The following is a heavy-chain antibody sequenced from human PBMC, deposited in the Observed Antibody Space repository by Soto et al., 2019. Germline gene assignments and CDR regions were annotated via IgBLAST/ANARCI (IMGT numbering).Heavy chain of an antibody. CDR2: INGGGGTT. V-gene: IGHV3-23*01. CDR1: GFTFSSYG. Sequence: EVQLLESGGGLVQPGGSLRLSCAASGFTFSSYGMSWVRQAPGQGLEWVSAINGGGGTTYYADSVKGRFTISRDNSQTALCLQMNRLSAEDTALYYCAKNLYTGSPYGMDVWGQGTTVTVSS. CDR3: AKNLYTGSPYGMDV. J-gene: IGHJ6*02. D-gene: IGHD1-26*01.